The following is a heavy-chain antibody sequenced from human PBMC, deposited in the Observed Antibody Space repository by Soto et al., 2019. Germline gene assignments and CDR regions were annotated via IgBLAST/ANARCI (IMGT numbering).Heavy chain of an antibody. V-gene: IGHV3-53*01. D-gene: IGHD2-2*01. CDR1: GFSVTNNY. J-gene: IGHJ6*02. CDR2: IYSGGRT. Sequence: PGGSLRLSCAASGFSVTNNYMNWVRQAPGKGLEWVSVIYSGGRTFYSESVKGRFTVSRDISTNTLYPQMNSLRPDDTAVYYCARGLVVPAPIIAYHYNTMDVWGQGTRVTVSS. CDR3: ARGLVVPAPIIAYHYNTMDV.